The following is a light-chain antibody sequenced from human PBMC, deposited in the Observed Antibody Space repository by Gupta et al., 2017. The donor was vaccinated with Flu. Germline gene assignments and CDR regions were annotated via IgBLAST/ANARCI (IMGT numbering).Light chain of an antibody. CDR1: SSDVGGYNY. V-gene: IGLV2-8*01. J-gene: IGLJ3*02. CDR2: EVS. CDR3: SSYAGSNNWV. Sequence: QSALTQPPSASGSPGQSVTISCTGTSSDVGGYNYVSWYQQHPGKAPKLMIYEVSKRPSGVPDRFSGSKSGNTASLTVSGLQAEDEGDYYCSSYAGSNNWVFGGGTKLTV.